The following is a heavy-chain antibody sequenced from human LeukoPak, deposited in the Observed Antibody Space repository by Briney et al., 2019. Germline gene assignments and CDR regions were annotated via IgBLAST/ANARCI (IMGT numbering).Heavy chain of an antibody. CDR2: IIPSSGGT. V-gene: IGHV1-2*02. Sequence: GASVKVSCKASGYTFTDYYLYWVRQAPGQGLEWMGWIIPSSGGTNYAQKFQGRVTMTRDTSISTAYMELSRLRSDDTAVYYCARDLGYGSSWYYWGQGTLVTVSS. D-gene: IGHD6-13*01. CDR3: ARDLGYGSSWYY. CDR1: GYTFTDYY. J-gene: IGHJ4*02.